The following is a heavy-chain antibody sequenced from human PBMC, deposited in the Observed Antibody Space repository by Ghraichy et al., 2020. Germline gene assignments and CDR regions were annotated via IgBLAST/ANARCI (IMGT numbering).Heavy chain of an antibody. CDR3: SRGGGAGTPVLYHMDV. Sequence: GESLNISCVGSGLIFSPNTMNWVRQAPGKGLEWVSSISSSTRYMYYADSVKGRFTISRDNAQNSLYLQMNSLRAEDTAVYYCSRGGGAGTPVLYHMDVWGLGTTVTVSS. J-gene: IGHJ6*02. CDR1: GLIFSPNT. V-gene: IGHV3-21*01. CDR2: ISSSTRYM. D-gene: IGHD6-19*01.